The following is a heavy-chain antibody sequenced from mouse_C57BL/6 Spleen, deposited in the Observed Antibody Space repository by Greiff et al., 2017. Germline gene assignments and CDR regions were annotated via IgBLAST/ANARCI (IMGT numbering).Heavy chain of an antibody. CDR2: ISSGSSTI. J-gene: IGHJ2*01. D-gene: IGHD4-1*01. V-gene: IGHV5-17*01. Sequence: EVKVVESGGGLVKPGGSLKLSCAASGFTFSDYGMHWVRQAPEKGLEWVAYISSGSSTIYYADTVKGRFTISRDNAKNTLFLQMTSLRSEDTAMYYCARGTGWYYFDYWGQGTTLTVSS. CDR3: ARGTGWYYFDY. CDR1: GFTFSDYG.